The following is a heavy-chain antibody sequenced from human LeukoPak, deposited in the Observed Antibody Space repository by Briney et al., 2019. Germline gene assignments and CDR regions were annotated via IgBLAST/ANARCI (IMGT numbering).Heavy chain of an antibody. Sequence: ASVKVSCKASGYTFTTYYMHWVRQAPGQGLEWMGITNPSGGSTAYAQKFQGRVTMTRDTSTSTVYMELNNLRSEDTAVYYCARDSIAVAEDAFDIWGQGTMVTVSS. CDR3: ARDSIAVAEDAFDI. CDR1: GYTFTTYY. CDR2: TNPSGGST. J-gene: IGHJ3*02. D-gene: IGHD6-19*01. V-gene: IGHV1-46*01.